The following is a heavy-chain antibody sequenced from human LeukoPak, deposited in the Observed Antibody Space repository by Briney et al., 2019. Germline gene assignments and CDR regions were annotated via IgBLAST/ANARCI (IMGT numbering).Heavy chain of an antibody. V-gene: IGHV4-34*01. CDR2: INYSGST. J-gene: IGHJ5*02. D-gene: IGHD2-2*02. Sequence: SETLSLTCAVYGGSFSGYYWSWIRQPPGKGLEWIGEINYSGSTNYNPSLKSRVTISVDTSKNQFSLKLSSVTAADTAVYYCARHYCSSTSCYTSWWFDPWGQGTLVTVSS. CDR3: ARHYCSSTSCYTSWWFDP. CDR1: GGSFSGYY.